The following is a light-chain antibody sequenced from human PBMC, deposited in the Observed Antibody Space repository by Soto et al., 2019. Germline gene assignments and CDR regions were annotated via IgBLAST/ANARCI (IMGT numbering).Light chain of an antibody. CDR2: DTS. CDR3: QQREHWPPIT. CDR1: QSVNRY. Sequence: VWTHSPATLSLSPGEIATLSFRASQSVNRYLAWYQQKPGQAPRLLIYDTSNRATGIPAMFSGSGSGTDFTLTLSSLEPEDFAVYYCQQREHWPPITFGQGTRLEIK. V-gene: IGKV3-11*01. J-gene: IGKJ5*01.